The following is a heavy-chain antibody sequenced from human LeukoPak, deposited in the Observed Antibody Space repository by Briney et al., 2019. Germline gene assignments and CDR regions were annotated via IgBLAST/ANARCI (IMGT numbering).Heavy chain of an antibody. CDR3: ARVPELDAFDI. D-gene: IGHD5-24*01. J-gene: IGHJ3*02. CDR2: ISDSGCST. CDR1: GFTFNNYA. V-gene: IGHV3-23*01. Sequence: GGSVRLSCAASGFTFNNYAMTWVRQAPGKGLEWVSAISDSGCSTYYADSVKGRFTISRDNSKNTLYLQMNSLRAEDTAVYYCARVPELDAFDIWGQGTMVTVPS.